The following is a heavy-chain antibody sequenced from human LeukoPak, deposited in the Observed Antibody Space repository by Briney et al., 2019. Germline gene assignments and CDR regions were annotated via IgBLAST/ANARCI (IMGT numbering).Heavy chain of an antibody. Sequence: SETLSLTCAVYGDSFSGYYWSWIRQPPGRGLEWIAEINHRGSTHYNPSLKSRVNISVDTSKNQFSLNLDSVTAADTAVYYCVTNSIGYCSGGNCYQVSDSWGQGSLVTVSS. CDR2: INHRGST. J-gene: IGHJ4*02. D-gene: IGHD2-15*01. V-gene: IGHV4-34*01. CDR3: VTNSIGYCSGGNCYQVSDS. CDR1: GDSFSGYY.